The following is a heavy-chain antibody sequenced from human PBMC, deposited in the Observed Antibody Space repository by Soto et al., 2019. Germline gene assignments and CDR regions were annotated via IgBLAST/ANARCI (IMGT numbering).Heavy chain of an antibody. J-gene: IGHJ6*02. Sequence: QVQLQQWGAGLLKPSETLSLTCAVYSGSFSGYYWSWIRQPPGKGLEWIGELYQGLSIIYNPSLESRVTISGDSSKNQFSLKLRSVTAADTAVYYCARDVRGWYRGSYYYYGMDVWGQGTTVTVSS. D-gene: IGHD6-19*01. V-gene: IGHV4-34*01. CDR2: LYQGLSI. CDR1: SGSFSGYY. CDR3: ARDVRGWYRGSYYYYGMDV.